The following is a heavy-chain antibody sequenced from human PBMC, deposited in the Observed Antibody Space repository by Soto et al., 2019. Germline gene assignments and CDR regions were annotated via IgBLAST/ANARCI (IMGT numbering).Heavy chain of an antibody. V-gene: IGHV1-18*04. D-gene: IGHD2-21*02. CDR1: GYTFTSYG. CDR2: SNTNHGKR. Sequence: QVRLVQSGGEVKKPGASVIVSCKTSGYTFTSYGINWVRQAPGQRLEWMGWSNTNHGKRNYEDKFQDRITMTTNTSTRPGYMESRSLISARTAGYYCSIDCGDDCESGTYLGQCTLVTVSS. CDR3: SIDCGDDCESGTY. J-gene: IGHJ1*01.